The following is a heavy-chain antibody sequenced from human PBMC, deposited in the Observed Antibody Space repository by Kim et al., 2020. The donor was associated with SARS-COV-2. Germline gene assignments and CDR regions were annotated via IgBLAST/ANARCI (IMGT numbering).Heavy chain of an antibody. CDR3: ARNPSRYYYYYGMDV. CDR2: IIPIFGTA. J-gene: IGHJ6*02. V-gene: IGHV1-69*13. Sequence: SVKVSCKASGGTFSSYAISWVRQAPGQGLEWMGGIIPIFGTANYAQKFQGRVTITADESTSTAYMELSSLRSEDTAVYYCARNPSRYYYYYGMDVWGQGTTVTVSS. CDR1: GGTFSSYA.